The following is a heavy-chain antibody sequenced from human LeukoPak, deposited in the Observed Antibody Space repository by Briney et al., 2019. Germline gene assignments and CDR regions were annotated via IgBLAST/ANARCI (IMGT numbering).Heavy chain of an antibody. Sequence: ASVKVSCKASGYTFTCYYMHWVRQAPGQGLEWMGWINPNSGGTNYAQQFQGRVTMTRDTSISTAYMELTRLRSDDTAVYYCARGLYSGTYYYFDYWGQGTLVTVSS. CDR3: ARGLYSGTYYYFDY. D-gene: IGHD1-26*01. J-gene: IGHJ4*02. V-gene: IGHV1-2*02. CDR2: INPNSGGT. CDR1: GYTFTCYY.